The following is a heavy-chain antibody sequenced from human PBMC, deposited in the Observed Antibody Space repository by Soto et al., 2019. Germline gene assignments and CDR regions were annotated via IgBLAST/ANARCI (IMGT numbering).Heavy chain of an antibody. J-gene: IGHJ6*02. D-gene: IGHD2-21*02. CDR3: AKDLAVVTSWAYYGMYV. CDR2: ISYDGSNK. Sequence: GGSLRLSCAASGFTFSSGGMHWVRQAPGKGLEWVAVISYDGSNKYYADSVKGRFTISRDNSKNTLYLQMNSLRAEDTAVYYCAKDLAVVTSWAYYGMYVWGQGTTVTVSS. V-gene: IGHV3-30*18. CDR1: GFTFSSGG.